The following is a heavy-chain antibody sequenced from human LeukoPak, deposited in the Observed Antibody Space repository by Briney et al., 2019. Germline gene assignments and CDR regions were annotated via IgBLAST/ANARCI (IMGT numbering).Heavy chain of an antibody. Sequence: GGSLRLSCAASGFIFRNHGMNWVRQAPGKGLVWVSRINSDGSTTNYADSVKGRFTISRDNAKNTLYLQMNSLRADDTAVYYCARSRWLDAFDYWGQGTLVTVSS. CDR1: GFIFRNHG. CDR3: ARSRWLDAFDY. J-gene: IGHJ4*02. CDR2: INSDGSTT. V-gene: IGHV3-74*01. D-gene: IGHD6-19*01.